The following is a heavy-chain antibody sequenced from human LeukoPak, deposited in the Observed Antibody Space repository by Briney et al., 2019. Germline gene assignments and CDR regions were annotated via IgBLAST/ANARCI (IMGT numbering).Heavy chain of an antibody. V-gene: IGHV4-4*07. D-gene: IGHD3-22*01. J-gene: IGHJ3*02. Sequence: SETLSLTCTVSGGSISSYYWSWIRQPAGKGLEWIGRIYTSGSTNYNPSLKSRVTISVDTSKNQFSLKLSSVTAADTAVYYCARVSYYYDSSGLQNAFDIWGQGTMVTVSS. CDR3: ARVSYYYDSSGLQNAFDI. CDR2: IYTSGST. CDR1: GGSISSYY.